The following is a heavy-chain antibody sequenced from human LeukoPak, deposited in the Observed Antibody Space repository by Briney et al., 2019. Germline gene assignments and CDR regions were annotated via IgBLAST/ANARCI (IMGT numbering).Heavy chain of an antibody. CDR1: GYTFTGYY. CDR2: INPNSGGT. Sequence: ASVKVSCKASGYTFTGYYMHWVRQAPGQGLEWMGWINPNSGGTNYAQKFQGWVTMTRDTSISTAYMELSRLRSDDTAVYYCASGRAVRFGELSDFDHWGQGTLVTVSS. J-gene: IGHJ4*02. D-gene: IGHD3-10*01. CDR3: ASGRAVRFGELSDFDH. V-gene: IGHV1-2*04.